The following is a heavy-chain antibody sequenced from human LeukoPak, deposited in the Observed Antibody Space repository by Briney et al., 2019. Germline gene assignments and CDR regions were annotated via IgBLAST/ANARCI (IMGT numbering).Heavy chain of an antibody. CDR2: ISAYNGNT. D-gene: IGHD6-19*01. CDR3: ARSQRGIAVAGTRGSYYFDY. J-gene: IGHJ4*02. CDR1: GYTFTSYG. Sequence: ASVKISCKSSGYTFTSYGISWVRQAPGQGLEWMGWISAYNGNTNYAQKLQGRVTMTTDTSTSTAYMELRSLRSDDTAVYYCARSQRGIAVAGTRGSYYFDYWGQGTLVTVSS. V-gene: IGHV1-18*01.